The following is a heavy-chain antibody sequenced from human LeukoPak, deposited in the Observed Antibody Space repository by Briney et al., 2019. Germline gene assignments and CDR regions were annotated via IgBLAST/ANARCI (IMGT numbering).Heavy chain of an antibody. D-gene: IGHD2-15*01. CDR2: ISAYNGNT. CDR1: GYTFTSYG. J-gene: IGHJ5*02. Sequence: ASVKVSCKVSGYTFTSYGISWVRQAPGQGLEWMGWISAYNGNTNYAQKLQGRVTMTTDTSTSTAYMELRSLRSDDTAVYYCARELGCSGGSCYFDWFDPWGQGTLVTVSS. V-gene: IGHV1-18*01. CDR3: ARELGCSGGSCYFDWFDP.